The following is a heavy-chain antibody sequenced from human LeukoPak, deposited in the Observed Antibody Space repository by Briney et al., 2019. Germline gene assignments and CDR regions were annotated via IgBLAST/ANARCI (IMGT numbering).Heavy chain of an antibody. CDR1: GYTFTGYY. V-gene: IGHV1-2*02. CDR3: ARDLFYSVSGTYYNVGRVFNY. Sequence: ASVTVSCKASGYTFTGYYMHWVRQAPGQGLEWMGWINPNSGGTNYAQKFQGRVTMTRDTSITTAYMELTSLRSDDTAVYYCARDLFYSVSGTYYNVGRVFNYWGQGILVTVSS. CDR2: INPNSGGT. D-gene: IGHD3-10*01. J-gene: IGHJ4*02.